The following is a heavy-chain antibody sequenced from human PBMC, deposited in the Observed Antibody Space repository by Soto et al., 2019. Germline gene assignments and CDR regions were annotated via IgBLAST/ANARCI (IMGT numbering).Heavy chain of an antibody. J-gene: IGHJ4*02. CDR2: IIPIYGAG. Sequence: QVQLVQSGAEVKKPGSSVKVCCKASGDTFSNSAINWVRQAPGQGLEWMGGIIPIYGAGNSAQKFQGRVTITADDSSRTVYMELTNLRPEDTAIYYCARARAVTTRAFDNWGQGTLVTVSS. CDR3: ARARAVTTRAFDN. V-gene: IGHV1-69*01. CDR1: GDTFSNSA. D-gene: IGHD4-17*01.